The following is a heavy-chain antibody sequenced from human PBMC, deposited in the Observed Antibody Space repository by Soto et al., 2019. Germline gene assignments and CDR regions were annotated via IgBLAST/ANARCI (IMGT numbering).Heavy chain of an antibody. J-gene: IGHJ5*02. CDR1: GGSISSSDFY. CDR2: MYYSGST. CDR3: AVVDSTGNWFDP. V-gene: IGHV4-39*01. Sequence: SETLSLTCTVSGGSISSSDFYWGWLRQTPGKGLEFIGSMYYSGSTYYNPSLKSRLTTSVDTSKNQFTLKLISVTAADTAVYYCAVVDSTGNWFDPWGEGALVTVSS. D-gene: IGHD6-25*01.